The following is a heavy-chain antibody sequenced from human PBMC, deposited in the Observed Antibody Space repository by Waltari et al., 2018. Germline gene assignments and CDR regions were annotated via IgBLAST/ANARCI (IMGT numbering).Heavy chain of an antibody. Sequence: EVQLVESGGGLVQPGRSLRLSCAASGFTFDDYAMHWVRQAPGKGLEWVSGISWNSGSIGYADSVKGRFTISRDNAKNSLYLQMNSLRAEDTALYYCAKDTEAVAGAFDYWGQGTLVTVSS. CDR3: AKDTEAVAGAFDY. CDR2: ISWNSGSI. J-gene: IGHJ4*02. V-gene: IGHV3-9*01. CDR1: GFTFDDYA. D-gene: IGHD6-19*01.